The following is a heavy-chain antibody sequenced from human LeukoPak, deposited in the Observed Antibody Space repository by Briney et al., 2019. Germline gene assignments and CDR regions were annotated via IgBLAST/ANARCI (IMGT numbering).Heavy chain of an antibody. V-gene: IGHV4-39*01. CDR3: AAYYYDKSGYFG. CDR2: INYSGST. D-gene: IGHD3-22*01. CDR1: GGSISSIGYY. Sequence: SETLSLTCTVSGGSISSIGYYWGCSRQPPRKGLEWIGSINYSGSTFYHPSLKSRVTISVDTSKNQFSLQLSTVTAADTAVYYCAAYYYDKSGYFGWGQGTLVTVSS. J-gene: IGHJ4*02.